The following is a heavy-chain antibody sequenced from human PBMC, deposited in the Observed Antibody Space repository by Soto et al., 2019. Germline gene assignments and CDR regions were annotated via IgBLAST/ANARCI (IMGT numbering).Heavy chain of an antibody. CDR2: INYSGST. Sequence: QVQLQQSGPGLVKPSQTLSLTCTVSGGSISSGGYYWSWLRPHQGQGLEGIGYINYSGSTYYNPSLTSRVTISVDTSKNQLSFKLGSETAADTAVCYWAGGDVDIVATSADYWGQGTLVTVSS. CDR3: AGGDVDIVATSADY. CDR1: GGSISSGGYY. D-gene: IGHD2-21*02. J-gene: IGHJ4*02. V-gene: IGHV4-31*03.